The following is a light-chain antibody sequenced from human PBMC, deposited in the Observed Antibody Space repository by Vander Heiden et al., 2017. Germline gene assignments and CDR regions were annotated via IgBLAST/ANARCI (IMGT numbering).Light chain of an antibody. V-gene: IGKV1-6*01. CDR1: QGIRND. J-gene: IGKJ1*01. CDR3: LQDYSYPRT. Sequence: AVQMTQSPSSLSASVGDRVTISCRASQGIRNDLGWYQQKPGQAPKVLIYGASTLHSGVPSRIGGSGSGTDFVLTISGLQPEDSATYFCLQDYSYPRTFGQGTKVEIK. CDR2: GAS.